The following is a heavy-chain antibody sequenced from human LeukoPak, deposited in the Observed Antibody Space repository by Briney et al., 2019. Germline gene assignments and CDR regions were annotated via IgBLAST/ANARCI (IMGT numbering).Heavy chain of an antibody. CDR2: IFYGGST. CDR3: AKGSGWYQY. Sequence: ADPLSLTRTLSGGSVSSHYSSWIRQPPPTGLEWSENIFYGGSTNYNPSLKSRVTISADTSKNQFSLKLSSVTAADTAVYYCAKGSGWYQYWGQGTLVTASS. J-gene: IGHJ4*02. CDR1: GGSVSSHY. V-gene: IGHV4-59*02. D-gene: IGHD6-19*01.